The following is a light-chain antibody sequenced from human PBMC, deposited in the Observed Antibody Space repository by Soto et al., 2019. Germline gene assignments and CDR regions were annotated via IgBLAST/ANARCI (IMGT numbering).Light chain of an antibody. V-gene: IGLV1-40*01. CDR2: GNI. CDR3: QSYDSSLTVV. J-gene: IGLJ2*01. Sequence: QSVLTQPPSLSGAPGQRVTISCTGSSSNIGAGYDVHWYQQVPGTAPKLLIYGNINRPSGVPDRFSGSKSCTSASLAITGLQADDEADYYCQSYDSSLTVVFGGGTKLTVL. CDR1: SSNIGAGYD.